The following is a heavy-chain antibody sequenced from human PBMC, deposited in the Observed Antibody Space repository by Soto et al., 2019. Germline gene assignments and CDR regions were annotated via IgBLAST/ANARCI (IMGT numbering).Heavy chain of an antibody. Sequence: GGSLRLSCAASGFTFSSYAMHWVRQAPGKGLEYVSAISSNGGSTYYANSVKGRFTISRDNSKNTLYLQMGSLRAEDMAVYYCARAVPYNWNHFDYWGQGTLVTVSS. D-gene: IGHD1-20*01. V-gene: IGHV3-64*01. CDR1: GFTFSSYA. J-gene: IGHJ4*02. CDR2: ISSNGGST. CDR3: ARAVPYNWNHFDY.